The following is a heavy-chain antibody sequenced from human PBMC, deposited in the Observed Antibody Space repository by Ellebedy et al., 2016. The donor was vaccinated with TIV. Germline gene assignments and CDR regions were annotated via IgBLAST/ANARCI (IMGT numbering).Heavy chain of an antibody. Sequence: GESLKISCTASGFNFDDYTMHWVRQAPGKGLEWVSLISWNGGSIYYADSVKGRFTISRYNSKNSLFLQMNSLKSEDTALYYCVKDKAIGGYSHGTPYFGHWGQGTLVTVSS. CDR2: ISWNGGSI. CDR3: VKDKAIGGYSHGTPYFGH. V-gene: IGHV3-43*01. J-gene: IGHJ4*02. D-gene: IGHD5-18*01. CDR1: GFNFDDYT.